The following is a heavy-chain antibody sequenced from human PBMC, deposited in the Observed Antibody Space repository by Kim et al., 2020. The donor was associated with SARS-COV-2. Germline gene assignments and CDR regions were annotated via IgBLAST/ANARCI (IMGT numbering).Heavy chain of an antibody. V-gene: IGHV3-7*03. D-gene: IGHD3-16*01. J-gene: IGHJ4*02. CDR3: ARDRAYNTFDY. Sequence: NYVDSGKGRFIISRDNAKNSLYLQVNSLRAEDTAVYYCARDRAYNTFDYWGQGTLVTVSS.